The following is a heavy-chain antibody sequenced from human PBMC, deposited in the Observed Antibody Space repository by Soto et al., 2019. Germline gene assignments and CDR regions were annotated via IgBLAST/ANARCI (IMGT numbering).Heavy chain of an antibody. D-gene: IGHD3-22*01. Sequence: QVQLVESGGGVVQPGRSMRLSCAASGLSLSNSIMHWVRQAPDKGLQWVGLISHDESHKDYADSVKGRFTISKDNSKNTLYLQMDSLRGEDTAVYYGAREDESSGYAGTFQVWGHGTLVNVSS. V-gene: IGHV3-30-3*01. J-gene: IGHJ1*01. CDR1: GLSLSNSI. CDR2: ISHDESHK. CDR3: AREDESSGYAGTFQV.